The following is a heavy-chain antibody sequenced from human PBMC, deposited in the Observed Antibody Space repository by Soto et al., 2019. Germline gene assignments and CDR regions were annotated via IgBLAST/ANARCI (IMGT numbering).Heavy chain of an antibody. J-gene: IGHJ4*02. Sequence: EVQLLESGGGLVQPEGSLRLSCAASGFTFSSYAMGWVRQGPGKGLEWVAVVSIGGSTHYADSVRGRFTISRDNSKNTLSLQMNSLTDEDTAVYFCAKRRGAGGHFDYWGQGALVTVSS. CDR1: GFTFSSYA. V-gene: IGHV3-23*01. D-gene: IGHD2-15*01. CDR2: VSIGGST. CDR3: AKRRGAGGHFDY.